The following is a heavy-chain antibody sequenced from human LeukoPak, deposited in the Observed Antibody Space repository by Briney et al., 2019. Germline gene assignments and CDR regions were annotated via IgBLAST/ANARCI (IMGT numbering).Heavy chain of an antibody. CDR2: FDPEDGET. J-gene: IGHJ4*02. V-gene: IGHV1-24*01. CDR1: GYTLTELS. CDR3: VSSTSQIFDY. D-gene: IGHD2-2*01. Sequence: ASVKVSCKVSGYTLTELSMHCVRQAPGKGLEWMGGFDPEDGETIYAQKFQGRVTMTEDTSTDTAYMELSRLRSEDTAVYYCVSSTSQIFDYWGQGTLVTVSS.